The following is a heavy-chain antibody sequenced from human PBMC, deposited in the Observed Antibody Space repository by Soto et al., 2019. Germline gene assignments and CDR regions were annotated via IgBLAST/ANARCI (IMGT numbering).Heavy chain of an antibody. CDR1: GYIFTNYW. J-gene: IGHJ4*02. CDR2: IYPGDSDT. Sequence: EVHLVQSGAEMKKPGESVKISCNGSGYIFTNYWIGWVRQMPGKGLEWMGIIYPGDSDTRYSPYFQCQVTISADKSISTASMRCSSLKASDTAIYFCARRARGNRPFDYWGQGTQVTVSS. CDR3: ARRARGNRPFDY. V-gene: IGHV5-51*03.